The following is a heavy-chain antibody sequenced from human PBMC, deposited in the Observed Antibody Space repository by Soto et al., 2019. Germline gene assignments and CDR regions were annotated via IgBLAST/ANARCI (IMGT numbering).Heavy chain of an antibody. J-gene: IGHJ4*02. D-gene: IGHD2-2*01. CDR1: GFTFSTYD. CDR2: ISSSSTTI. V-gene: IGHV3-48*01. CDR3: ARERPAAI. Sequence: PGGSLRLSCAASGFTFSTYDMNWVRQAPGKGLEWVSFISSSSTTIYYADSVKGRFTISRDNVENSLFLQMNSLRVEDTAVYFCARERPAAIWGQGTLVTVSS.